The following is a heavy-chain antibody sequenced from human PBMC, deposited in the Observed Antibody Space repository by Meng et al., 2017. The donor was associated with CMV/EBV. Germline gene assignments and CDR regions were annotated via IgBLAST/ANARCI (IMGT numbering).Heavy chain of an antibody. CDR1: GFTFSSHA. V-gene: IGHV3-23*01. CDR2: ISGSGGST. J-gene: IGHJ4*02. Sequence: GGSLRLSCAASGFTFSSHAMSWGRQAPGKGLEWVSAISGSGGSTYYADSVKGRFTIPRENSKNTLYLQMNSLRAEDTAVYYCAKIASDYYDSSVCFDYWGQGTLVTVSS. CDR3: AKIASDYYDSSVCFDY. D-gene: IGHD3-22*01.